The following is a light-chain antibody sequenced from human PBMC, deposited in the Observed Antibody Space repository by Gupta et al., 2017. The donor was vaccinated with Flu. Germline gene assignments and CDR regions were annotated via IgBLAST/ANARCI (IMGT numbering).Light chain of an antibody. CDR1: SSNIGINH. Sequence: QSVLTQPPSVSAALGQKVTISCSGSSSNIGINHVSWYQLLPGTAPKLLIYDNDKRPSGIPDRFSGSKSGTSATLDITGLQTGDEADYYCGTWDNSLSVVVFGGGTKVAV. V-gene: IGLV1-51*01. J-gene: IGLJ2*01. CDR2: DND. CDR3: GTWDNSLSVVV.